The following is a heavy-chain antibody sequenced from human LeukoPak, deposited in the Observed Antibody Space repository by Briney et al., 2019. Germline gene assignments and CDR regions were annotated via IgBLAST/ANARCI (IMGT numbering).Heavy chain of an antibody. Sequence: GRSLRLSCAASGFTFSSYGMHWVRQAPGKGLEWVAIISYDGSKKYYGVSVKGRFTISRDNSKNTLYLQMNSLRAEDTAVYYCAKAYYGSGSPLDWFDPWGQGTLVTVSS. V-gene: IGHV3-30*18. CDR3: AKAYYGSGSPLDWFDP. J-gene: IGHJ5*02. D-gene: IGHD3-10*01. CDR2: ISYDGSKK. CDR1: GFTFSSYG.